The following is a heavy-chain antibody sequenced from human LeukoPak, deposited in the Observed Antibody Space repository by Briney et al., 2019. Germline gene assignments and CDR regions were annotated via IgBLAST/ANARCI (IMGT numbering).Heavy chain of an antibody. CDR2: IWYDGSNK. Sequence: GGSLRLSCAASGFTFSSYGMHWVRQAPGKGLEWVAVIWYDGSNKYYADSVEGRFTISRDNSKNTLYLQMNSLRAEDTAVYYCAREYCGGDCYPSGMDVWGQGTTVTVSS. J-gene: IGHJ6*02. V-gene: IGHV3-33*01. CDR3: AREYCGGDCYPSGMDV. D-gene: IGHD2-21*02. CDR1: GFTFSSYG.